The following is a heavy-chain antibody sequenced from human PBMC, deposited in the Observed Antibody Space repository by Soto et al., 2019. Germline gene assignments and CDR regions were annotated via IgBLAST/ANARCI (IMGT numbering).Heavy chain of an antibody. Sequence: GGSLRLSCAASGFTFSSYWMSWVRQAPGKGLEWVAVISYDGSNKYYADSVKGRFTISRDNSKNTLYLQMNSLRAEDTAVYYCARRIAAPVYYYYGMDVWGQGTTVTVSS. CDR1: GFTFSSYW. CDR3: ARRIAAPVYYYYGMDV. V-gene: IGHV3-30-3*01. D-gene: IGHD6-6*01. J-gene: IGHJ6*02. CDR2: ISYDGSNK.